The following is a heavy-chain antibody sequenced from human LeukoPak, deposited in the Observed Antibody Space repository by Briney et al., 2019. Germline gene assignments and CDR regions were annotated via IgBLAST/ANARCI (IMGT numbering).Heavy chain of an antibody. V-gene: IGHV1-2*02. Sequence: ASVTVSCKASGYTFTGYYIYWVRQAPGQGLEWMGYINPDSGGTNTAQKFQGRVTMTRDTSIRTVYLGLSSLRSDDTAVYYCARDVSPGRTGSELDFWGQGTLVTVSS. J-gene: IGHJ4*02. CDR3: ARDVSPGRTGSELDF. CDR2: INPDSGGT. CDR1: GYTFTGYY. D-gene: IGHD3/OR15-3a*01.